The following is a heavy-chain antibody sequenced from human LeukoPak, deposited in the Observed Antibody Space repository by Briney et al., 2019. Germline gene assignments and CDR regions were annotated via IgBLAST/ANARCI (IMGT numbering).Heavy chain of an antibody. V-gene: IGHV1-69*13. Sequence: ASVKVSCKASGGTFSSYAISWVRQAPGQGLEWMGGIIPIFGTANYAQKFQGRVTITADESTSTAYMELSSLRSEDTAVYYCARGVDSSWYKNWFDPWGQGTLVTVSS. CDR3: ARGVDSSWYKNWFDP. CDR2: IIPIFGTA. J-gene: IGHJ5*02. CDR1: GGTFSSYA. D-gene: IGHD6-13*01.